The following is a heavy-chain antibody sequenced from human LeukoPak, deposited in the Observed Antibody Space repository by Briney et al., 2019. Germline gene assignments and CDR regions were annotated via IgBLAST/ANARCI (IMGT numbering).Heavy chain of an antibody. J-gene: IGHJ4*02. V-gene: IGHV4-61*02. Sequence: SETVSLTCTVSGGSISSGSYYWSWIRQPAGKGLEWIGRIYTSGSTNYNPSLKSRVTISVDTSKNQFSLKLSSVTAADTAVYYCASPRVSGSYLFDYWGQGTLVTVSS. CDR2: IYTSGST. D-gene: IGHD3-10*01. CDR3: ASPRVSGSYLFDY. CDR1: GGSISSGSYY.